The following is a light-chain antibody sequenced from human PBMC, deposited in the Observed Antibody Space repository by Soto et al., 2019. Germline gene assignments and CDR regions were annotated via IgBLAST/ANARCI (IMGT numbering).Light chain of an antibody. V-gene: IGKV3-20*01. J-gene: IGKJ1*01. Sequence: EIVLTQSPGTLSLSPGERATLSCRASQSVSSSFLAWYQQKPGQAPRLLIYGASSRATGIVDRFSGSGSGTDSNLTISRLVAEDFAVYYCQHYDSSPWTFGQGTKVEIK. CDR2: GAS. CDR3: QHYDSSPWT. CDR1: QSVSSSF.